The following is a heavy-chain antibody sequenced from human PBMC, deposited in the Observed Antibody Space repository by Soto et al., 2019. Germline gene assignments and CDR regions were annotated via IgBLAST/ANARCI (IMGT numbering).Heavy chain of an antibody. CDR1: GGSISSGGYY. Sequence: SETLSLTCTVSGGSISSGGYYWSWIRQHPGKGLEWIGYIYYSGSTYYNPSLKSRVTISVDTSKNQFSLKLSSVTAADTAVYYCARTPIAMVRGVVSGNGMDVWGQGTTVTVSS. CDR2: IYYSGST. CDR3: ARTPIAMVRGVVSGNGMDV. V-gene: IGHV4-31*03. J-gene: IGHJ6*02. D-gene: IGHD3-10*01.